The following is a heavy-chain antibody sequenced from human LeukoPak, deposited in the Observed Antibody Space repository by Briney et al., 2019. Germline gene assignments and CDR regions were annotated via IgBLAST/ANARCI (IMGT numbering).Heavy chain of an antibody. CDR2: MYINGST. CDR1: GGSISSGSYY. D-gene: IGHD5-24*01. CDR3: ARETFRDGYNQV. J-gene: IGHJ4*02. V-gene: IGHV4-61*02. Sequence: PSGTLSLTCTVSGGSISSGSYYWSWIRQPAGKGLEWIGRMYINGSTNYNPSLKSRVSISVGTSKNQFSLKLSSVTAADTAVYYCARETFRDGYNQVWGQGTLVTVSS.